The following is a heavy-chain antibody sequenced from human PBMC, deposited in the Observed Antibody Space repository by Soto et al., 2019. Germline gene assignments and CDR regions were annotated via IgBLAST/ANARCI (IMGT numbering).Heavy chain of an antibody. CDR2: IIPIFGTA. Sequence: ASVKVSCKASGGTFSSYAISWVRQAPGQGLEWMGGIIPIFGTANYAQKFQGRVTITADESTSTAYMELSSLRSEDTAVYYCARGSVGATVFDFDYWGQGTLVTVSS. CDR3: ARGSVGATVFDFDY. D-gene: IGHD1-26*01. V-gene: IGHV1-69*13. CDR1: GGTFSSYA. J-gene: IGHJ4*02.